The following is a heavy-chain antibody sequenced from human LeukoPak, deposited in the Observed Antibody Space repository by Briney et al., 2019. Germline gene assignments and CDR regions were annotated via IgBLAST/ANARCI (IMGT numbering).Heavy chain of an antibody. D-gene: IGHD4-17*01. Sequence: SQTLSLTCAISGDSVPINSAAWNWIRQSPSRGLEWLGRTYYRSKWSNNYAVSVKSRITINSDTSKNQFALHLNSVTPEDTAVYYCARGSNDYRDYSLDYWGQGTLVTVSS. CDR3: ARGSNDYRDYSLDY. V-gene: IGHV6-1*01. CDR2: TYYRSKWSN. J-gene: IGHJ4*02. CDR1: GDSVPINSAA.